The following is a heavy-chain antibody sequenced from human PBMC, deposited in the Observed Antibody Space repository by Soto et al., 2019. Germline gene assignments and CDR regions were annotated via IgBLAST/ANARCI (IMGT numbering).Heavy chain of an antibody. CDR1: GGSISSGDYY. D-gene: IGHD4-17*01. CDR3: ARDHTVTDAFDI. J-gene: IGHJ3*02. CDR2: IYYSGST. V-gene: IGHV4-30-4*01. Sequence: PSETLSLTCTVSGGSISSGDYYWSWIRQPPGKGLEWIGYIYYSGSTYYNPSLKSRVTISVDTSKNQFSLKLSSVTAADTAVYYCARDHTVTDAFDICGQGTTGTVS.